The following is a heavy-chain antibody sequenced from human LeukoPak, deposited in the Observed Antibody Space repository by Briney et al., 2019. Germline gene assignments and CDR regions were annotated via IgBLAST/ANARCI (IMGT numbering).Heavy chain of an antibody. CDR3: AKSYIVATITSFDY. J-gene: IGHJ4*02. D-gene: IGHD5-12*01. V-gene: IGHV3-30*02. CDR2: IWYDGSNK. Sequence: GGSLRLSCAASGFTFSSYGMHWVRQAPGKGLEWVAVIWYDGSNKYYADSVKGRFTISRDNSKNTLYLQMNSLRAEDTAVYYCAKSYIVATITSFDYWGQGTLVTVSS. CDR1: GFTFSSYG.